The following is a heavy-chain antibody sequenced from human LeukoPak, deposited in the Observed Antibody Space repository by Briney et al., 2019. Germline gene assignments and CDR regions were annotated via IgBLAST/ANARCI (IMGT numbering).Heavy chain of an antibody. CDR3: ARRTVLPGVDWFDP. D-gene: IGHD2-15*01. V-gene: IGHV4-30-2*01. J-gene: IGHJ5*02. CDR2: IYHSGST. Sequence: PSQTLSLTCTVSGGSISSGGYYWSWIRQPPGKGLEWIGYIYHSGSTYYNPSLKSRVTISVDRSKNQFSLKLSSVTAADTAVYYCARRTVLPGVDWFDPWGQGTLVTVSS. CDR1: GGSISSGGYY.